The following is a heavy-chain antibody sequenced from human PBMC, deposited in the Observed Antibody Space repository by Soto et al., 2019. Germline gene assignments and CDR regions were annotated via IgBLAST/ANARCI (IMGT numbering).Heavy chain of an antibody. Sequence: QVQLVESGGGVVHPGRSLRLSCAASGFTFSSYGMHWVRQAPGKGLEWVAVISYDGSNKYYADSVKGRFTISRDNSKNTLYLQMNSLRAEDTAVYYCAKRTILGDYWGQGTLVTVSS. CDR3: AKRTILGDY. CDR2: ISYDGSNK. J-gene: IGHJ4*02. CDR1: GFTFSSYG. V-gene: IGHV3-30*18. D-gene: IGHD3-3*01.